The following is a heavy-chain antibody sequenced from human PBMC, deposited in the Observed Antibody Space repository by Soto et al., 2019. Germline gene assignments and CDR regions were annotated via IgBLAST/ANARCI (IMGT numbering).Heavy chain of an antibody. V-gene: IGHV1-2*04. CDR3: ARDPRRRYYYGSGSYSPPVGCYGMDV. J-gene: IGHJ6*02. CDR1: GYTFTGYY. Sequence: ASVKVSCKASGYTFTGYYMHWVRQAPGQGLEWMGWINPNSGGTNYAQKFQGWVTMTRDTSISTAYMELSRLRSDDTAVYYCARDPRRRYYYGSGSYSPPVGCYGMDVWGQGTTVTVSS. D-gene: IGHD3-10*01. CDR2: INPNSGGT.